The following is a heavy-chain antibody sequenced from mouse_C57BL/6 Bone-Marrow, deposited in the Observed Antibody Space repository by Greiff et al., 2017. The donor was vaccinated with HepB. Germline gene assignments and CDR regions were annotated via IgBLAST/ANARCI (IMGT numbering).Heavy chain of an antibody. CDR2: IDPSDSYT. J-gene: IGHJ2*01. CDR3: ARWLRRGY. CDR1: GYTFTSYW. Sequence: QVQLQQSGAELVRPGTSVKLSCKASGYTFTSYWMHWVKQRPGQGLEWIGVIDPSDSYTNYNQKFKGKATLTVDTSSSTAYMQLSSLTSEDSAVYYCARWLRRGYWGQGTTLTVSS. V-gene: IGHV1-59*01. D-gene: IGHD2-2*01.